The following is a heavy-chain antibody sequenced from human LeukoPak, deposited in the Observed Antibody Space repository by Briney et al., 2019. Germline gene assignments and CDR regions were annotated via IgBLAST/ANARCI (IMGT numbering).Heavy chain of an antibody. D-gene: IGHD3-10*01. CDR3: AKLYYYGSGRVPLSDY. Sequence: PGGSLRLSCAASGFTFSSYGMHWVRQAPGKGLEWVAVIWYDRSNKYYADSVKGRFTISRDNSKNTLYLQMNSLRAEDTAVYYCAKLYYYGSGRVPLSDYWGQGTLVTVSS. J-gene: IGHJ4*02. CDR2: IWYDRSNK. V-gene: IGHV3-33*06. CDR1: GFTFSSYG.